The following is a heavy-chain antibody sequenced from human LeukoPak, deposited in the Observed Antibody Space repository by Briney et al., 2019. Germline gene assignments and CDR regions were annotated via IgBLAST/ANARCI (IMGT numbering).Heavy chain of an antibody. CDR3: AREELVTIDY. CDR2: ISSSGRTI. CDR1: GFTFSSYE. V-gene: IGHV3-48*03. Sequence: PGGSLRLSCAASGFTFSSYEMNWVRQAPGEGLEWVSYISSSGRTIYYADSVKGRFTISRDNAKNSLYLQMNSLRAEDTAVYYCAREELVTIDYWGQGTLVTVSS. J-gene: IGHJ4*02. D-gene: IGHD3-9*01.